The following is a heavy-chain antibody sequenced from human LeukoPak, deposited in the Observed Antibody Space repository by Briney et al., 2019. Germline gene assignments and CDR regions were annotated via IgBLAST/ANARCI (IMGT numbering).Heavy chain of an antibody. CDR3: ARGSELPAANINWFDP. CDR2: ISAYHGNT. CDR1: GYTFNSHG. J-gene: IGHJ5*02. V-gene: IGHV1-18*01. D-gene: IGHD2-2*01. Sequence: ASVKVSCKGSGYTFNSHGITWVRQAPGQGLEWMGWISAYHGNTNYAQKLQGRVTLTTDTSTSTAYMELRSLRSDDTAVYYCARGSELPAANINWFDPWGQGTLVTVSS.